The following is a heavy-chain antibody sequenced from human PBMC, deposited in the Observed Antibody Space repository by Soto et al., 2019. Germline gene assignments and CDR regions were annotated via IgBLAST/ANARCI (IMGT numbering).Heavy chain of an antibody. J-gene: IGHJ4*02. CDR3: ARELSTDYYGSGSYSDHFDY. D-gene: IGHD3-10*01. V-gene: IGHV3-21*01. Sequence: PGGSLRLSCAASGFTFSSYSMNWVRQAPGKGLEWVSSISSSSSYIYYADSVKGRFTISRDNAKNSLYLQMNSLRAEDTAVYYCARELSTDYYGSGSYSDHFDYWGQGTLVTSPQ. CDR2: ISSSSSYI. CDR1: GFTFSSYS.